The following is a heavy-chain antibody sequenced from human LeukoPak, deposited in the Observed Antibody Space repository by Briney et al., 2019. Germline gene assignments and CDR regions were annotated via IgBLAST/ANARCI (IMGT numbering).Heavy chain of an antibody. V-gene: IGHV3-23*01. Sequence: GGSLRLSCAASGFTFSSYAMRWVRQAPGKGLEWVSAISGSGGSTYYADSVKGRFTISRDNSKNTMYLQMNGLRAEDTAVYYCAKGFHYGSGSYLYYFDYWGQGTLVTVSS. D-gene: IGHD3-10*01. CDR3: AKGFHYGSGSYLYYFDY. J-gene: IGHJ4*02. CDR2: ISGSGGST. CDR1: GFTFSSYA.